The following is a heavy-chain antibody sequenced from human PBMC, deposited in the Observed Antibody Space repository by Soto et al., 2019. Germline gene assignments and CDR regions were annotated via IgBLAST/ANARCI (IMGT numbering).Heavy chain of an antibody. CDR2: IYYSGST. CDR1: GGSISSSSYY. Sequence: QLQLQESGPGLVKPSETLSLTCTVSGGSISSSSYYWGWIRQPPGKGLEWIGSIYYSGSTYYNPSLKIRVTISVDTSKNQFSLKLSSVTAADTAVYYCARSYYDFWSGYYADAFDIWGQGTMVTVSS. D-gene: IGHD3-3*01. J-gene: IGHJ3*02. CDR3: ARSYYDFWSGYYADAFDI. V-gene: IGHV4-39*01.